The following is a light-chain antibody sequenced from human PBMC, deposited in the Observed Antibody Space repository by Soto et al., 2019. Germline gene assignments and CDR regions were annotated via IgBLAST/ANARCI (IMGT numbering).Light chain of an antibody. Sequence: EIVLTQSPATVSVSPGESATLSCRASQSVRNYLAWYQQKPGQAPRLLIFDASNRATGIPSRFSGSGSGTYFTLTISSLEPEDFAVYYCQQYVSSRYTFGQGTKLEIK. V-gene: IGKV3-11*01. CDR2: DAS. CDR1: QSVRNY. CDR3: QQYVSSRYT. J-gene: IGKJ2*01.